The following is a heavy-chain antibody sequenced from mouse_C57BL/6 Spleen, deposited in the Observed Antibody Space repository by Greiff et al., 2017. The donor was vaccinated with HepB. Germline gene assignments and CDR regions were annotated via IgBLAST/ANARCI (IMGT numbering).Heavy chain of an antibody. J-gene: IGHJ3*01. Sequence: VQLKQSGPELVKPGASMKISCKASGYSFTGYYMNWVKQSPEKSLEWIGEINPSTGGTTYNQKFKAKATLTVDKSSSTAYMQLKSLTSEDSAVYYCARYDYGSIAYWGQGTLVTVSA. CDR1: GYSFTGYY. CDR3: ARYDYGSIAY. CDR2: INPSTGGT. D-gene: IGHD1-1*01. V-gene: IGHV1-42*01.